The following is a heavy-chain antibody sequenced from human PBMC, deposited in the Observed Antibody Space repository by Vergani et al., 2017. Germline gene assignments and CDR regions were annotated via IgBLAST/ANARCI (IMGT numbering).Heavy chain of an antibody. Sequence: QVQLVESGGGVVQRGGSLRLSCATSGFTLSNYDMQWIRQGPGKGMEFVAFIQFDGSNQYYADSVKGRFTLSRDFSKNTLYLQMNSLRTDDTATYYCAKHFRGWGIDYGWQGNQVIVSS. J-gene: IGHJ4*02. CDR3: AKHFRGWGIDY. CDR1: GFTLSNYD. CDR2: IQFDGSNQ. D-gene: IGHD3-16*01. V-gene: IGHV3-30*02.